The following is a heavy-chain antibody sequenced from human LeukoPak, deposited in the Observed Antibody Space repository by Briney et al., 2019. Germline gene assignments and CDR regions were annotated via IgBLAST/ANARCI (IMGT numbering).Heavy chain of an antibody. CDR3: VRDQDWAFDY. Sequence: SGGSLRLSCAASGFTFSSYTMNWTRQAPGKGLEWISFINTKSKAIYYADSVKGRFTISRDNARNLLHLQMNSLRAEDTALYFCVRDQDWAFDYWGQGTLVTVSS. CDR2: INTKSKAI. D-gene: IGHD3-9*01. CDR1: GFTFSSYT. V-gene: IGHV3-48*01. J-gene: IGHJ4*02.